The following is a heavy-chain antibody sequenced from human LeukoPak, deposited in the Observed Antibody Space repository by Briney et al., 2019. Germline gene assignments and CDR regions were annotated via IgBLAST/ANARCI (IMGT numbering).Heavy chain of an antibody. CDR3: ARDGSVVVAAANYYYYGMDV. V-gene: IGHV3-30-3*01. CDR2: ISYDGSNK. D-gene: IGHD2-15*01. J-gene: IGHJ6*02. Sequence: GGSLRLSCAASGFAFSSYAMRWVRQAPGKGLEWVAVISYDGSNKYYADSVKGRFTISRDNSKNTLYLQMNGLRAEDTAVYYCARDGSVVVAAANYYYYGMDVWGQGTTVTVSS. CDR1: GFAFSSYA.